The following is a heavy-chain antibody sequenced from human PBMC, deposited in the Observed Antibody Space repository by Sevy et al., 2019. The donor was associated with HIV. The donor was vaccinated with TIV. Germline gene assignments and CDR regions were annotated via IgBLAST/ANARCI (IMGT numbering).Heavy chain of an antibody. D-gene: IGHD3-3*01. Sequence: GGSLRLSCAASGFAINIYSIIWVRQAPVKGLEWVSYTSGSSSTMYYADSVKGRFTISRDNAKNSLYLQMNSLRDEDTAVYFCAREEQFYDFWSGRRNYYYAMDVWGQGTTVTVSS. CDR3: AREEQFYDFWSGRRNYYYAMDV. CDR2: TSGSSSTM. V-gene: IGHV3-48*02. CDR1: GFAINIYS. J-gene: IGHJ6*02.